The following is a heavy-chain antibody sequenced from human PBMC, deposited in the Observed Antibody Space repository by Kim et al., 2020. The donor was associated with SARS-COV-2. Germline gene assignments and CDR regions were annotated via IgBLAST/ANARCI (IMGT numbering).Heavy chain of an antibody. D-gene: IGHD3-16*01. CDR2: NT. Sequence: NTGYAQKFQGRVTLTRNTSISTAYMELSSLRSEDTAVYYCACLQAYGMDVWGQGTTVTVSS. J-gene: IGHJ6*02. V-gene: IGHV1-8*01. CDR3: ACLQAYGMDV.